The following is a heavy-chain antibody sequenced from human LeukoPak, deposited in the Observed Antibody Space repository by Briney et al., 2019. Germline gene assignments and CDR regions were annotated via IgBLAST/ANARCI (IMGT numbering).Heavy chain of an antibody. V-gene: IGHV1-69*06. J-gene: IGHJ6*03. CDR2: IIPIFGTA. CDR3: ARAPLHSSSWYDYYYYYMDV. D-gene: IGHD6-13*01. CDR1: GYTLTELS. Sequence: SVKVSCKVSGYTLTELSMHWVRQAPGQGLEWMGGIIPIFGTANYAQKFQGRVTITADKSTSTAYMELSSLRSEDTAVYYCARAPLHSSSWYDYYYYYMDVWGKGTTVTVSS.